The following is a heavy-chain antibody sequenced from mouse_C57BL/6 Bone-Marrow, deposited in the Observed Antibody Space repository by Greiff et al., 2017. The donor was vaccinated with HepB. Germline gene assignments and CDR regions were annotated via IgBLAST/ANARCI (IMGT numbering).Heavy chain of an antibody. CDR3: AIPFDY. J-gene: IGHJ2*01. CDR1: GYTFTDYY. Sequence: EVQLQQSGPELVKPGASVKISCKASGYTFTDYYMNWVKQSHGKSLEWIGDINPNNGGTSYNQKFKGKTTLTVDKSSSTAYMELRCLTSKDSAVYYCAIPFDYWGPATTLTASS. V-gene: IGHV1-26*01. CDR2: INPNNGGT.